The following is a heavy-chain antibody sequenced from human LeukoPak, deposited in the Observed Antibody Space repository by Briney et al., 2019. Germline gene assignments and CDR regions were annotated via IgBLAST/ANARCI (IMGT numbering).Heavy chain of an antibody. Sequence: SETLSLTCTVSGGSISSGNYYWSWIRQPPGKGLEWIGYIHHSGNTYYNPSLNSRVTVSLDRSKNQFSLKMTSVTAADTAVYYCARDYHCGGGDCSWVDYWGQGTLVTVSS. CDR3: ARDYHCGGGDCSWVDY. CDR1: GGSISSGNYY. CDR2: IHHSGNT. J-gene: IGHJ4*02. D-gene: IGHD2-21*01. V-gene: IGHV4-30-2*01.